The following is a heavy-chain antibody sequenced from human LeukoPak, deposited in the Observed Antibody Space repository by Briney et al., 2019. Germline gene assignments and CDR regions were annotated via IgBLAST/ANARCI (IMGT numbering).Heavy chain of an antibody. V-gene: IGHV4-59*11. CDR1: GGPISTHY. D-gene: IGHD3-10*01. CDR3: ARGATFRGTYYMDV. Sequence: PSETLSLTYIVSGGPISTHYWSWSRQPPGKGLEWIGYNDYSGSTNYNPSLKSRVTISVDTSKNQFSLKLNSVTAADTAVYYCARGATFRGTYYMDVWGKGTTVTVSS. CDR2: NDYSGST. J-gene: IGHJ6*03.